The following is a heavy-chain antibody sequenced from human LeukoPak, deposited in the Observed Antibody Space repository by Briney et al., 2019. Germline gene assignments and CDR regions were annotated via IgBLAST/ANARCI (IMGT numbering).Heavy chain of an antibody. J-gene: IGHJ6*03. V-gene: IGHV3-43D*04. D-gene: IGHD3-22*01. Sequence: PGGSLRLSCADSGFTFDDYAMHWVRQAPGKGLEWVSLISWDGGSTYYADSVKGRFTISRDNSKNSLYLQMNSLRAEDTALYYCAKDIYYDSSGYMDVWGKGTTVTVSS. CDR1: GFTFDDYA. CDR3: AKDIYYDSSGYMDV. CDR2: ISWDGGST.